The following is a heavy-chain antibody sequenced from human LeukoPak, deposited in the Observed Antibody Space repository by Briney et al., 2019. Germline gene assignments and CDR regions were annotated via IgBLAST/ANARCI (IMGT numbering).Heavy chain of an antibody. J-gene: IGHJ4*02. CDR3: AGGSGSYYMYYFDY. CDR2: IIPIFGMA. V-gene: IGHV1-69*04. Sequence: GSSVKVSCKASGGTFSSYAISWVRLAPGQGLEWMGRIIPIFGMANYAQKFQGRVTITADKSTSTAYMELSSLRSEDTAVYYCAGGSGSYYMYYFDYWGQGTLVTVSS. D-gene: IGHD3-10*01. CDR1: GGTFSSYA.